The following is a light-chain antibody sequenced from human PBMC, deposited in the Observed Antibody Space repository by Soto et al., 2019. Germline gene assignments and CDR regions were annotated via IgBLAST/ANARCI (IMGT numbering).Light chain of an antibody. CDR3: AAWDDNRNAEV. CDR2: LGD. CDR1: TSNIGSFY. J-gene: IGLJ1*01. Sequence: QSVLTQPPSASSTPGQTVTISCSGTTSNIGSFYVYWYQHLPGTAPKLLIYLGDQRASGVSYRFSGSKSGNSASLAISGLRSDDEADYYCAAWDDNRNAEVFGSGTKLTVL. V-gene: IGLV1-47*02.